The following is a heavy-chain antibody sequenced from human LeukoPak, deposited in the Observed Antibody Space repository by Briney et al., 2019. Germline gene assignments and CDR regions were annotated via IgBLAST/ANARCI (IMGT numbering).Heavy chain of an antibody. V-gene: IGHV3-7*03. CDR2: IKQDGSEK. CDR3: AKDQAPGIAAAGPGY. J-gene: IGHJ4*02. Sequence: PGGSLRLSCAASGFTFSSYWMSWVRQAPGKGLEWVANIKQDGSEKYYVDSVKGRFTISRDNAKNSLYLQMNSLRAEDTALYYCAKDQAPGIAAAGPGYWGQGTLVTVSS. D-gene: IGHD6-13*01. CDR1: GFTFSSYW.